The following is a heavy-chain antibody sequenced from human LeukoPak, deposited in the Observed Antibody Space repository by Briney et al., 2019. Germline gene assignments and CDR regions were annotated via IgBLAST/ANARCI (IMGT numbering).Heavy chain of an antibody. V-gene: IGHV7-4-1*02. CDR1: GYIFDIYA. CDR2: INTNTGNP. J-gene: IGHJ1*01. CDR3: ARDYTLTLGTTTYFQH. D-gene: IGHD1-7*01. Sequence: GASVKVSCKASGYIFDIYALIWVRQAPGQGLELMGWINTNTGNPTYAQCFTGRFVFSLDTSVSTAYLQISSLKAEDTAVYYCARDYTLTLGTTTYFQHWGQGTLVTVSS.